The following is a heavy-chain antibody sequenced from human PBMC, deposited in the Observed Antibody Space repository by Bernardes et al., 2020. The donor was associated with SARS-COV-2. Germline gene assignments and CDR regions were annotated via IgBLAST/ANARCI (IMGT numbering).Heavy chain of an antibody. CDR1: GGSISSSSYY. V-gene: IGHV4-39*01. D-gene: IGHD3-3*01. CDR2: IYYSGST. CDR3: ARLLRDAPRYFDY. J-gene: IGHJ4*02. Sequence: SETLSLTCTVSGGSISSSSYYWGWIRQPPGKGLEWIGSIYYSGSTYYNPSLKSRVTISVDTSKNQFSLKLSSVTAADTAVYYCARLLRDAPRYFDYWGQGPLVTVSS.